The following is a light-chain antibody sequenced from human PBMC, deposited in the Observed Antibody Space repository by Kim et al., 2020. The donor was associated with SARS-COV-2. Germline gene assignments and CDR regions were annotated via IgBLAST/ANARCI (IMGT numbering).Light chain of an antibody. CDR2: LNGDGSH. CDR1: SGHSSYA. Sequence: ASVKLTCTLSSGHSSYAIAWHQQQPEKGPRYLMKLNGDGSHSKGDGIPDRFSGSSSGAERYLTITSLQSEEEADYYCQTWGTGIPVFGGGTQLTVL. J-gene: IGLJ3*02. CDR3: QTWGTGIPV. V-gene: IGLV4-69*01.